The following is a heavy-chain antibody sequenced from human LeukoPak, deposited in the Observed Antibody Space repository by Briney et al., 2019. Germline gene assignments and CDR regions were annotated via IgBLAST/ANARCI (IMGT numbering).Heavy chain of an antibody. CDR3: ARRAGAYSHPYDY. CDR2: IYSDNT. D-gene: IGHD4/OR15-4a*01. Sequence: GGSLRLSCAASGFTFSSDAMSWVRQAPGKGLEWVSFIYSDNTHYSDSVKGRFTISRDNSKNTLYLQMNSLRAEDTAVYYCARRAGAYSHPYDYWGQGTLVTVSS. V-gene: IGHV3-53*01. CDR1: GFTFSSDA. J-gene: IGHJ4*02.